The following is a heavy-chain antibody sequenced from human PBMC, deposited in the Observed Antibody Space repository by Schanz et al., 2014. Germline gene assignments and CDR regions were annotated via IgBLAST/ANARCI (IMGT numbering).Heavy chain of an antibody. V-gene: IGHV3-21*05. Sequence: EVKLVESGGGAVRPGGSLRLSCAASGFTLSSYWMHWVRQVPGKGLEWVSDISSGSSYANYADSVKGRFTISRDNSKNTLYLQMNSLRAEDTSVYFCARVRRRIATPSTPSFRNYYYYAMDVWGQGTTVTVSS. CDR2: ISSGSSYA. CDR1: GFTLSSYW. D-gene: IGHD6-13*01. J-gene: IGHJ6*02. CDR3: ARVRRRIATPSTPSFRNYYYYAMDV.